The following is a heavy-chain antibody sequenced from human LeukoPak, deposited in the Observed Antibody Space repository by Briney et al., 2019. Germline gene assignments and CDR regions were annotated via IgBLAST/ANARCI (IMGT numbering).Heavy chain of an antibody. D-gene: IGHD3-9*01. CDR3: ARDLTGGSEF. CDR1: GFTLSSCW. Sequence: PGGSLRLSCAVSGFTLSSCWMHWVRQAPGKGLVWVSRINEDGRTINYADSVEGRFTISRDKAKNTLYLQMNSLRVEDTAVYFCARDLTGGSEFWGQGTLVTVSS. J-gene: IGHJ4*02. V-gene: IGHV3-74*01. CDR2: INEDGRTI.